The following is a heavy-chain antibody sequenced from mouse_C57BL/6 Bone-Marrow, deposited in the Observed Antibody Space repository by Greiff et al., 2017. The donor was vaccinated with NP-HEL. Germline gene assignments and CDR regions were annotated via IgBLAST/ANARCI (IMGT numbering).Heavy chain of an antibody. CDR1: GYSFTSYY. J-gene: IGHJ1*03. V-gene: IGHV1-66*01. CDR2: IYPGSGNT. CDR3: ARYDSGYWYFDV. Sequence: VKLVESGPELVKPGASVKISCKASGYSFTSYYIHWVKQRPGQGLEWIGWIYPGSGNTKFNEKFKGKATLTADTSSSTAYMQLSSLTSEDSAVYYCARYDSGYWYFDVWGTGTTVTVSS. D-gene: IGHD2-4*01.